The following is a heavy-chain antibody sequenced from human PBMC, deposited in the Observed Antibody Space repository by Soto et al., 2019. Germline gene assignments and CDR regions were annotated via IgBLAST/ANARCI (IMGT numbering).Heavy chain of an antibody. Sequence: PGGSLRLSCAASGFTFSAYAMSWVRQAPVKGLEWVSAITGSGAGTYYADSVRGRFTISRDNSKNTLYLQMNSLRAEDTAVYYCETYTSGWDFDHCRQRTLFT. CDR3: ETYTSGWDFDH. CDR2: ITGSGAGT. V-gene: IGHV3-23*01. D-gene: IGHD6-19*01. J-gene: IGHJ4*02. CDR1: GFTFSAYA.